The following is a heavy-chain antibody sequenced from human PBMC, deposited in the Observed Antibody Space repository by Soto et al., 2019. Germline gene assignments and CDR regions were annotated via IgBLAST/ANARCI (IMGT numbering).Heavy chain of an antibody. CDR1: GGSISSYY. CDR2: IYYSGST. V-gene: IGHV4-59*08. Sequence: SETLSLTCTVSGGSISSYYWSWIRQPPGKGLEWIGYIYYSGSTNYNPSLKSRVTISVDTSKNQFSLKLSSVTAADTAVYYCAVGMVYAFLFDYWGQGTLVTVSS. CDR3: AVGMVYAFLFDY. D-gene: IGHD2-8*01. J-gene: IGHJ4*02.